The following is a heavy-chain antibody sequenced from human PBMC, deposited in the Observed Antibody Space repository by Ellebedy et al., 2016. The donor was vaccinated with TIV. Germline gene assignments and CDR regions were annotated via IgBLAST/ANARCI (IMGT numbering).Heavy chain of an antibody. J-gene: IGHJ4*02. Sequence: GESLKISXAASGFTFNAYGIHWVRQVPGKGLEWVAGISYDGSLKYYGDPVKGRFTVSRDDSKNTLDLQMNSPRDEDSALYYCAKDAGREVYYPFLSYFFDSWGQGTLVTVSS. D-gene: IGHD3-22*01. CDR3: AKDAGREVYYPFLSYFFDS. CDR2: ISYDGSLK. V-gene: IGHV3-30*18. CDR1: GFTFNAYG.